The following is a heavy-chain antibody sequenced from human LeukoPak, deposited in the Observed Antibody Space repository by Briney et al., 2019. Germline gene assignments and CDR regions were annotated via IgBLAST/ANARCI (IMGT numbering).Heavy chain of an antibody. CDR3: AREVGDSSGYYLQSDY. J-gene: IGHJ4*02. CDR2: IYTSGST. CDR1: GGSISSGSYY. D-gene: IGHD3-22*01. Sequence: SETLSLTCTVSGGSISSGSYYWSWIRQPAGKGLEWIGRIYTSGSTNYNPSLKSRVTISVDTSKNQFSLKLSSVTAADTAVYYCAREVGDSSGYYLQSDYWGQGTLVTVSS. V-gene: IGHV4-61*02.